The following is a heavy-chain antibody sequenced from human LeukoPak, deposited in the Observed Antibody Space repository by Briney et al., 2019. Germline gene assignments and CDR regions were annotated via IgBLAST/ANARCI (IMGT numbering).Heavy chain of an antibody. Sequence: GGSLRLSCAASGFTFSSYAMSWVRQAPGKGLEWVSAISGSGGSTYYADSVKGRVSISRDNSKNTLYLQMNTLRAEDTAVYYCAKDGMYSSSWYPLDYYYYYYMDVWGKGTTVTVSS. J-gene: IGHJ6*03. D-gene: IGHD6-13*01. CDR3: AKDGMYSSSWYPLDYYYYYYMDV. CDR1: GFTFSSYA. V-gene: IGHV3-23*01. CDR2: ISGSGGST.